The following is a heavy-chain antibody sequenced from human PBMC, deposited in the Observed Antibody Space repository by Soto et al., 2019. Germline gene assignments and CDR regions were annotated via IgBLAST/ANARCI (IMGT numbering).Heavy chain of an antibody. D-gene: IGHD3-10*01. CDR1: GDSVSSGGAY. V-gene: IGHV4-31*03. Sequence: SETLSLTCSVSGDSVSSGGAYWSWIRQLPGKGLEWIGYLYYGGSANYTPSLKSRLTISLDTSKNQFSLKLKSVTAADTAVYYCARIKSRYYKIIPYFFDYWGRGSLVIVSS. CDR3: ARIKSRYYKIIPYFFDY. J-gene: IGHJ4*02. CDR2: LYYGGSA.